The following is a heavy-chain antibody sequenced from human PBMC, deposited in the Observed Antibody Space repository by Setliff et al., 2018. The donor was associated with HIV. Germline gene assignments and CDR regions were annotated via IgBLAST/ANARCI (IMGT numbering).Heavy chain of an antibody. V-gene: IGHV4-4*07. Sequence: ETLSLTCSVSGDSFRIHYWNWIRQPAGKGLEWIGRIYSSGATSYNPSLRSRVTMSVDTSKNQLSLTLDSMTAADTAVYYCAKDRGYYFDLWGRGILVTVSS. D-gene: IGHD3-10*01. CDR2: IYSSGAT. CDR3: AKDRGYYFDL. CDR1: GDSFRIHY. J-gene: IGHJ2*01.